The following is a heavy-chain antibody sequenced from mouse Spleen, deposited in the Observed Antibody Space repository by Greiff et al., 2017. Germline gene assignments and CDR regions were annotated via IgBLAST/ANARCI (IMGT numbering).Heavy chain of an antibody. V-gene: IGHV1-7*01. CDR3: ARYLSYYSYDAWFAY. J-gene: IGHJ3*01. D-gene: IGHD2-12*01. CDR2: INPSSGYT. CDR1: GYTFTSYW. Sequence: VQLVESGAELAKPGASVKLSCKASGYTFTSYWMHWVKQRPGQGLEWIGYINPSSGYTKYNQKFKDKATLTADKSSSTAYMQLSSLTYEDSAVYYCARYLSYYSYDAWFAYWGQGTLVTVSA.